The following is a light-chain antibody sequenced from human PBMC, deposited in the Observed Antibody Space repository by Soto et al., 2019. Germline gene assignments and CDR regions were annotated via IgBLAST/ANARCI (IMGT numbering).Light chain of an antibody. V-gene: IGKV3-20*01. CDR2: GAS. Sequence: EIVLTQSPGTLSLSPGERGTISCRASRSISSTYLAWYQQKPGQAPRLLIYGASSRATGIPDRFSGSGSGTDFPLTISRLEPQDFAVYYCQQYGGSPPYTFGQGTKLEIK. CDR3: QQYGGSPPYT. CDR1: RSISSTY. J-gene: IGKJ2*01.